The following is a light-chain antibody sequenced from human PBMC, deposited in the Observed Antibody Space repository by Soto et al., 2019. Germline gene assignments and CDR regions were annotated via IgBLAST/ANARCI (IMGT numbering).Light chain of an antibody. Sequence: VLTQSPGTLSLSPGERATLSCRASQSVSSTYLAWYQQKPGQAPRLLIYGASSRATGIPDRFSGSGSGTDFTLTISSLEPEDFAVYYCQQRSNWQGATFGGGTKVDIK. V-gene: IGKV3D-20*02. CDR2: GAS. CDR3: QQRSNWQGAT. J-gene: IGKJ4*01. CDR1: QSVSSTY.